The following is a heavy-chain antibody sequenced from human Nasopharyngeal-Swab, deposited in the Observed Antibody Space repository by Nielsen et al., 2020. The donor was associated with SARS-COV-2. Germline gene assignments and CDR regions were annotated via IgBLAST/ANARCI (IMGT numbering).Heavy chain of an antibody. CDR1: GYILTGYT. D-gene: IGHD6-13*01. CDR2: INTNTGNP. V-gene: IGHV7-4-1*02. CDR3: ARSGYSNSFDY. Sequence: ASVKVSCKASGYILTGYTMNWVRHAPGQGLEWMGWINTNTGNPTYAQGFTGRFVFSLDTSVSTAYLQISSLKAEDTAVYYCARSGYSNSFDYWGQGTLVTVSS. J-gene: IGHJ4*02.